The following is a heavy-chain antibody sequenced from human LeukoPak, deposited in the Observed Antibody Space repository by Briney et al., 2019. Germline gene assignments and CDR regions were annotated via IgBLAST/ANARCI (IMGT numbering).Heavy chain of an antibody. J-gene: IGHJ4*02. D-gene: IGHD3-22*01. CDR1: GGTFSSYA. CDR3: ARDGVFWRDYDSSGYYSPYYFDY. CDR2: IIPIFGTA. Sequence: ASVKVSCKASGGTFSSYAISWVRQAPGQGLEWMGGIIPIFGTANYAQKFQGRVTITADKSTSTAYMELSSLRSEDTAVYYCARDGVFWRDYDSSGYYSPYYFDYWGQGTLVTVSS. V-gene: IGHV1-69*06.